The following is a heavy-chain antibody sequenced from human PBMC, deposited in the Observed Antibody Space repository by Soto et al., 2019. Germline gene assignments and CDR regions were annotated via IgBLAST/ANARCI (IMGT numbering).Heavy chain of an antibody. CDR1: GFTFSSYA. D-gene: IGHD6-6*01. CDR2: ISGSGGST. J-gene: IGHJ5*02. V-gene: IGHV3-23*01. CDR3: AKDRGRIQASRAFGWFDP. Sequence: GGSLRLSCAASGFTFSSYAMSWVRQAPGKGLEWVSAISGSGGSTYYADSVKGRFTISRDNSKNTLYLQMNSLRAEDTAVYYCAKDRGRIQASRAFGWFDPWGQGNLVTVSS.